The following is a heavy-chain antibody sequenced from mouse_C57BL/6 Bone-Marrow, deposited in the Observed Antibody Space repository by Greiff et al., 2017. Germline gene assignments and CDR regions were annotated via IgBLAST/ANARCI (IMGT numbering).Heavy chain of an antibody. J-gene: IGHJ2*01. CDR3: ARECDWDAFFDY. Sequence: EVKLMESGPGLVKPSQTVFLTCTVTGISITTGNYRWSWIRQFQGNKLEWIGYTYYSGTITYTPSLTSRTTITRYTPKTQFHLEMNSSAAKDTATYDCARECDWDAFFDYWGQGTTLTVSS. CDR2: TYYSGTI. V-gene: IGHV3-5*01. CDR1: GISITTGNYR. D-gene: IGHD4-1*01.